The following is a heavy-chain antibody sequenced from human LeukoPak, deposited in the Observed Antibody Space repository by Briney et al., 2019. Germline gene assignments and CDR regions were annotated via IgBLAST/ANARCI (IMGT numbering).Heavy chain of an antibody. V-gene: IGHV3-21*01. CDR3: ARAYSGTYGLGYYYMDV. CDR2: ISSSSSYI. CDR1: GFTFSSYS. J-gene: IGHJ6*03. Sequence: GGSLRLSCAASGFTFSSYSMNWVRQAPGKGLEWVSSISSSSSYIYYADSVKGRFTISRVNAKNSLYLQMNSLRAEDTAVYYCARAYSGTYGLGYYYMDVWGKGTTVTVSS. D-gene: IGHD1-26*01.